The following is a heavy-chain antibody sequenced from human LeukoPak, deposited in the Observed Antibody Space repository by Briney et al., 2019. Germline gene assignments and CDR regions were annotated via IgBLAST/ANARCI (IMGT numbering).Heavy chain of an antibody. V-gene: IGHV3-23*01. D-gene: IGHD5-18*01. Sequence: GGSLRLSCAASGFTSSSYAMSWVRQAPGKGLEWVSAISGSGGSTYYADSVKGRFTISRDNSKNTLYLQMNSLRAEDTAVYYCAVDTAMVTTPDYWGQGTLVTVSS. CDR1: GFTSSSYA. CDR2: ISGSGGST. CDR3: AVDTAMVTTPDY. J-gene: IGHJ4*02.